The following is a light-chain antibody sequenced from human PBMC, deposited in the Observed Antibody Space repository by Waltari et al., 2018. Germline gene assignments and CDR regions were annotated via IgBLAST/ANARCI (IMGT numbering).Light chain of an antibody. CDR1: QSLLYDSNNKNY. CDR3: QQYYSTPYT. Sequence: IVMTQSPDPLAVSLGERATINCKSSQSLLYDSNNKNYLAWFQQKPGQPPKLLIYWASTRESGVPYRFSGSASGTDFTLTISSLQAEDVAVYYCQQYYSTPYTFGQGTKVEIK. J-gene: IGKJ2*01. V-gene: IGKV4-1*01. CDR2: WAS.